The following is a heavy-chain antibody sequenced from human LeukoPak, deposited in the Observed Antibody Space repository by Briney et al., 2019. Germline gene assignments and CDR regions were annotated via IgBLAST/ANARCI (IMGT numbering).Heavy chain of an antibody. Sequence: VGSLRLSCAASGFIFSDYEMNWFRQAPGKGLEWVSYISSLGNAIYYADSVKGRFTISRDNAKNSLYLQMNSLRVEDTALYYCARESVASRRVENWGQGTLVTVSS. CDR2: ISSLGNAI. CDR3: ARESVASRRVEN. J-gene: IGHJ4*02. CDR1: GFIFSDYE. V-gene: IGHV3-48*03. D-gene: IGHD6-6*01.